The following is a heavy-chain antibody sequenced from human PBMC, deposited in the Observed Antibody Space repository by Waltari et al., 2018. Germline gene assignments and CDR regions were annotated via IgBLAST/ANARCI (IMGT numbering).Heavy chain of an antibody. D-gene: IGHD1-26*01. CDR1: GYTFTDSY. Sequence: QVQLVQSGADVRKPGASVKVSCKNSGYTFTDSYIHWVRQAPVQGLEWMGRMNPNNNYPIYEQKFQGRVTMTRDTSITTAYMELSSLTSDDTALYYCVTQRPWEDYWGQGTRVTVSP. J-gene: IGHJ4*02. CDR3: VTQRPWEDY. V-gene: IGHV1-2*06. CDR2: MNPNNNYP.